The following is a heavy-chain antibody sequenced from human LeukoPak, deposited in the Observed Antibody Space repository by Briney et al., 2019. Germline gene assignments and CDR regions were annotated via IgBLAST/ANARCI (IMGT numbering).Heavy chain of an antibody. CDR2: INHSGST. CDR1: GGSFSGYY. V-gene: IGHV4-34*01. Sequence: PSETLSLTCAVYGGSFSGYYWSWIRQPPGKGLEWIGEINHSGSTNYNPSLKSRVTISVDTSKNQFSLKLSSVTAADTAVYYCARHDILEHFDYWGQGTLVTVSS. J-gene: IGHJ4*02. D-gene: IGHD3-22*01. CDR3: ARHDILEHFDY.